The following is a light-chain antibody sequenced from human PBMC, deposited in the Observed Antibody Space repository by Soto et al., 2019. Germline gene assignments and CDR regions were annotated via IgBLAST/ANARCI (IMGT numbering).Light chain of an antibody. Sequence: QSALTQPASVSGSPGQSITFSCTGTSSDVGGYNYVSWYQQHPGKAPKLMIYDVSNRPSGVSNRFSGSKSGNTASLTISGIQAEDEADYYCSSYTSNNSQVVFGGGTKLTVL. V-gene: IGLV2-14*01. CDR2: DVS. CDR1: SSDVGGYNY. CDR3: SSYTSNNSQVV. J-gene: IGLJ2*01.